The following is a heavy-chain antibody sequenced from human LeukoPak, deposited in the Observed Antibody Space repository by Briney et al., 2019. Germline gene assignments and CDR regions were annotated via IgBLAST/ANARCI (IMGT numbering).Heavy chain of an antibody. CDR1: GFTFSSYA. J-gene: IGHJ4*02. V-gene: IGHV3-23*01. CDR3: AKDDDCRGGSCYSGY. Sequence: GGSLRLSCAASGFTFSSYAMSWVRQAPGKGLEWVSGISGSGGSTHCADSVKGRFTISRDNSKNTLYLQMNSLRVEDTAVYYCAKDDDCRGGSCYSGYWGQGTLVTVSS. D-gene: IGHD2-15*01. CDR2: ISGSGGST.